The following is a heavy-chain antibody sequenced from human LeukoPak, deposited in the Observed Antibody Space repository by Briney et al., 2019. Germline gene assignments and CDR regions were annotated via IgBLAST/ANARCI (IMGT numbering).Heavy chain of an antibody. CDR3: AREGTRVPFDY. J-gene: IGHJ4*02. D-gene: IGHD1-1*01. V-gene: IGHV4-34*01. CDR1: GVSFSGYY. Sequence: SETLSLTCAVYGVSFSGYYWSWIRQPPGKGLEWIGEINHSGSTNYNPSLRSRVTMSVDTSKNQFSLKLSSVTAADTAVYYCAREGTRVPFDYWGQGTLVTVSS. CDR2: INHSGST.